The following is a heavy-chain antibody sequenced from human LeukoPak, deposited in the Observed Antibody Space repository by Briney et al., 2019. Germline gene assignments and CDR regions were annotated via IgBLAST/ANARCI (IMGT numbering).Heavy chain of an antibody. CDR3: ASASDDYYYYYMDV. J-gene: IGHJ6*03. V-gene: IGHV4-39*01. CDR1: GDSISSGPYY. CDR2: IYYGENT. Sequence: SETLSLTCTVSGDSISSGPYYWGWIRQPPGKGLEWIGNIYYGENTYYNPSLKSRVTISIDTSNNQFYLKLSSVTAADTAVYYCASASDDYYYYYMDVWGKGTTVTVSS. D-gene: IGHD6-6*01.